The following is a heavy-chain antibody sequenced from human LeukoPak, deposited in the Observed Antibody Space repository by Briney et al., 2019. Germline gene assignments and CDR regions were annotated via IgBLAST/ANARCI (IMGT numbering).Heavy chain of an antibody. Sequence: PSETLSLTCTVSGGSISSSSYYWGWIRQPPGKGLEWIGSIYYSGSTYYNPSLKSRVTISVDRSKNQFSLKLSSVTAADTAVYYCARQGPTYYYDSSGYYFVYWGQGTLVTVSS. CDR3: ARQGPTYYYDSSGYYFVY. V-gene: IGHV4-39*01. CDR1: GGSISSSSYY. J-gene: IGHJ4*02. D-gene: IGHD3-22*01. CDR2: IYYSGST.